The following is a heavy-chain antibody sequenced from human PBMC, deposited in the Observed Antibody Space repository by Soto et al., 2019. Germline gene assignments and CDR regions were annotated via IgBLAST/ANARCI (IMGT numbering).Heavy chain of an antibody. CDR1: GGTFSSYA. V-gene: IGHV1-69*12. D-gene: IGHD6-19*01. Sequence: QVQLVQSGAEVKEPGSSVKVSCKASGGTFSSYAISWVRQAPGQGREWMGGIIPIFETENYAQKFQGRVTKTADETMCAGYMELSRLKSEDKAVYYCARAIRGQWRAGNWFDPWGQGTLVTVSS. CDR2: IIPIFETE. CDR3: ARAIRGQWRAGNWFDP. J-gene: IGHJ5*02.